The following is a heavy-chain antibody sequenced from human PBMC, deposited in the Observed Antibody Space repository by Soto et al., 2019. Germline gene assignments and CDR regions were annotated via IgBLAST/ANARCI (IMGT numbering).Heavy chain of an antibody. Sequence: EVQLVPSGAEVKKPGESLKISCKGSGYSFTSYWIGWVRQMPGKGLEWMGIIYPGDSDTRYSPSFQGQVTISADKSISTAYLQWSSLKASDTAMYYCARLEFGTGYYYGMDVWGQGTTVTVSS. CDR1: GYSFTSYW. V-gene: IGHV5-51*01. D-gene: IGHD3-10*01. CDR2: IYPGDSDT. CDR3: ARLEFGTGYYYGMDV. J-gene: IGHJ6*02.